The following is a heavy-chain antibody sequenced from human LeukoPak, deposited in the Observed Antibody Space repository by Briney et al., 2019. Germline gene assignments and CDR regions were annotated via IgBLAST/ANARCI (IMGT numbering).Heavy chain of an antibody. D-gene: IGHD3-10*01. Sequence: GGSLRLSCAASGFTFSSYAMSWVRQAPGKGLEWVSAISGSGGSTYYADSVEGRFTISRDNSKNTLYLQMNSLRAEDTAVYYCAKPQSTMVRGVIWFDYWGQGTLVTVSS. CDR2: ISGSGGST. CDR1: GFTFSSYA. CDR3: AKPQSTMVRGVIWFDY. J-gene: IGHJ4*02. V-gene: IGHV3-23*01.